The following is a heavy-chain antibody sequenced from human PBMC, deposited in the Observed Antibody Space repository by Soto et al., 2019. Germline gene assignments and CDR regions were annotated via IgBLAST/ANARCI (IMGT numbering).Heavy chain of an antibody. D-gene: IGHD3-10*01. Sequence: PSETLSLTCTVSGGSISSGGYSWTWIRQHPGKGLEWIGYIYYSGSTYYKPSLKSRVTISVDTSKNQFSLKLSSVTAADTAVYYCARHGGRITMVRGVITPLLYNWFDPWGQGTLVTVSS. CDR3: ARHGGRITMVRGVITPLLYNWFDP. J-gene: IGHJ5*02. CDR1: GGSISSGGYS. CDR2: IYYSGST. V-gene: IGHV4-31*03.